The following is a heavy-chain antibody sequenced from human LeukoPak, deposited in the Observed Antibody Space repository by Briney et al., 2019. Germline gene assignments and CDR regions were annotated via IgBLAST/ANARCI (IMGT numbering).Heavy chain of an antibody. CDR2: INTDGSTT. CDR1: GFTFSSYW. J-gene: IGHJ6*04. CDR3: AELGLTMIGGV. D-gene: IGHD3-10*02. Sequence: GGSLRLSCAASGFTFSSYWMHWVRQAPGKGLVWVSRINTDGSTTSYADSVKGRFTISRDNAKNSLYLQMNSLRAEDTAVYYCAELGLTMIGGVWGKGTTVTISS. V-gene: IGHV3-74*01.